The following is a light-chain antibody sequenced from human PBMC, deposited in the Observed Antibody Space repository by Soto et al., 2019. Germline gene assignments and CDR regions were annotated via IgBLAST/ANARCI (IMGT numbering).Light chain of an antibody. J-gene: IGLJ7*01. Sequence: QPVLTQPPSASGTPGQRVTISCSGSSSNIGSNYVYWYQQLPGTAPKLLIYSNNQRPSGVPDRFSGSKSGTSASLAISGLRSEDEADYYCAAWDDSLSGAVFGGGTKLTVL. CDR2: SNN. CDR3: AAWDDSLSGAV. CDR1: SSNIGSNY. V-gene: IGLV1-47*02.